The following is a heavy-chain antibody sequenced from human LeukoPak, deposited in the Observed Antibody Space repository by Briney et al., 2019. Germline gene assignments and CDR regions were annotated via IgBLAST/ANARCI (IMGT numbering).Heavy chain of an antibody. V-gene: IGHV4-34*01. Sequence: PSETPSLTCAVYGGSFSGYYWSWIRQPPGKGLEWIGSIYYSGSTYYNPSLKSRVTISVDTSKNQFSLKLSSVTAADTAVYYCARRATVTLLFDYWGQGTLVTVSS. CDR2: IYYSGST. D-gene: IGHD4-17*01. CDR1: GGSFSGYY. CDR3: ARRATVTLLFDY. J-gene: IGHJ4*02.